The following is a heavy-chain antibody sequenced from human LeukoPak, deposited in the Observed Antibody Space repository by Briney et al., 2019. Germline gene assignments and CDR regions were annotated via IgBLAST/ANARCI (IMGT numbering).Heavy chain of an antibody. CDR3: ARASGIYGSGWYFDY. CDR2: INGGGYNT. CDR1: GFTFNNYV. J-gene: IGHJ4*02. V-gene: IGHV3-23*01. D-gene: IGHD6-19*01. Sequence: GGPLRLSCAASGFTFNNYVMSWVRQAPGKGLVWVSTINGGGYNTYYADSVKGRFTISRDNSKNTLSLQVNTLRAEDAAVYYCARASGIYGSGWYFDYWGQGTLVTVSS.